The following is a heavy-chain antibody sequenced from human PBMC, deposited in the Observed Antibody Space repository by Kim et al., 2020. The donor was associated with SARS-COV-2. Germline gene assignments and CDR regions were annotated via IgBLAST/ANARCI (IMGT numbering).Heavy chain of an antibody. Sequence: ASVKVSCKASGYTFTSYGISWVRQAPGQGLEWMGWISAYNGNTNYAQKLQGRVTMTTDTSTSTAYMELRSLRSDDTAVYYCARDINPGPRRFGEYVDYWGQGTLVTVSS. CDR3: ARDINPGPRRFGEYVDY. CDR2: ISAYNGNT. D-gene: IGHD3-10*01. V-gene: IGHV1-18*01. CDR1: GYTFTSYG. J-gene: IGHJ4*02.